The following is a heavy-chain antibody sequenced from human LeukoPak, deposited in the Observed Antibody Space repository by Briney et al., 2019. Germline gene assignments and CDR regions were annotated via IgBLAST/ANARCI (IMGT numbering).Heavy chain of an antibody. CDR1: GYTFTGYY. J-gene: IGHJ4*02. CDR3: ARVTSGTGDYFDY. D-gene: IGHD7-27*01. Sequence: ASVKVSCKASGYTFTGYYMHWVRQAPGQGLEWMGWINPNSGGTNYAQKFQGRVTMTRDTSISTAYMELSRLRSDDTAVYYCARVTSGTGDYFDYWGQGTLVTVPS. CDR2: INPNSGGT. V-gene: IGHV1-2*02.